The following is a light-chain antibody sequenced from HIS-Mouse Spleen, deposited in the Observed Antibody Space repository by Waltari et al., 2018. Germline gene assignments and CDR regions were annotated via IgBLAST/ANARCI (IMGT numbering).Light chain of an antibody. Sequence: SYELTQPPSVSVSPGQTARITCSGDALPKKYAYWYQQKPGQAPELVIYEDSERYPGNPERFSGSTSGNTTTLTISRVLTEDEADYYCLSGDEDNPGVFGGGTKLTVL. V-gene: IGLV3-22*01. CDR3: LSGDEDNPGV. CDR2: EDS. J-gene: IGLJ3*02. CDR1: ALPKKY.